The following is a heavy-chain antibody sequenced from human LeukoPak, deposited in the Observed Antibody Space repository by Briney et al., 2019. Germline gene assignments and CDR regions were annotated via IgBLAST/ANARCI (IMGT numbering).Heavy chain of an antibody. CDR3: ARDGILVGYFDWLLKDNWFDP. CDR1: GSTFSSYS. CDR2: ISSSSSYI. J-gene: IGHJ5*02. V-gene: IGHV3-21*01. D-gene: IGHD3-9*01. Sequence: PGGSLRLSCAASGSTFSSYSMNWVRQAPGKGLEWVSSISSSSSYIYYADSVKGRFTISRDNAKNSLYLQMNSLRAEDTAVYYCARDGILVGYFDWLLKDNWFDPWGQGTLVTVSS.